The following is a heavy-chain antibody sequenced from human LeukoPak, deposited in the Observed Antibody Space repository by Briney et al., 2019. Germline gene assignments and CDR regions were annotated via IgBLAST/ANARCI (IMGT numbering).Heavy chain of an antibody. J-gene: IGHJ4*02. D-gene: IGHD3-10*01. CDR1: GFTFDDYA. CDR3: AKDIFTMVRGVVDY. Sequence: SLILSCAASGFTFDDYAMHWVRQAPGKGLEWVSGISWNSGSICYADSVKGRFTISRDNAKNSLYLQMNSLRAEDTALYYCAKDIFTMVRGVVDYWGQGTLVTVSS. V-gene: IGHV3-9*01. CDR2: ISWNSGSI.